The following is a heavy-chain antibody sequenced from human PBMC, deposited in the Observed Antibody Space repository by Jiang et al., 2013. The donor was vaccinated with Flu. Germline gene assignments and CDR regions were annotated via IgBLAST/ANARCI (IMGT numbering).Heavy chain of an antibody. Sequence: HPGKGLEWIGYIYYMGSTYYNPSLKSRVTISVDTSKNQFSLKLSSVTAADTAVYYCARGKVVRGATGYFDYWGQGTLVTVSS. D-gene: IGHD3-10*01. CDR3: ARGKVVRGATGYFDY. J-gene: IGHJ4*02. V-gene: IGHV4-31*02. CDR2: IYYMGST.